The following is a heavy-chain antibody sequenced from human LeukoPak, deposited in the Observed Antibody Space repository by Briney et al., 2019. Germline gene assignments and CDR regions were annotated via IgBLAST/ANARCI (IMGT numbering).Heavy chain of an antibody. Sequence: GGSLRLSCAASGFTLSTYGMHWVRQAPGKGLEWVTFIRYDGSNKYYADSVKGRFTISRDNSKNTLYLQMNSLRAEDTAVYYCAKGVGGYCSSASCYTGPFDYWGQGTLVTVSS. D-gene: IGHD2-2*02. J-gene: IGHJ4*02. CDR3: AKGVGGYCSSASCYTGPFDY. CDR1: GFTLSTYG. CDR2: IRYDGSNK. V-gene: IGHV3-30*02.